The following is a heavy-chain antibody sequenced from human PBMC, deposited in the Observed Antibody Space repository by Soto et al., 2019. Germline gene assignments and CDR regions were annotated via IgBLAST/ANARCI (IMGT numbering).Heavy chain of an antibody. CDR2: ISGSGGST. CDR3: AKVRYDFWSAPEEYMDV. CDR1: GFTFSSYA. J-gene: IGHJ6*03. V-gene: IGHV3-23*01. D-gene: IGHD3-3*01. Sequence: GGSLRLSCAASGFTFSSYAMSWVRQAPGKGLEWVSAISGSGGSTYYADSVKGRFTISRDNSKNTLYLQMNSLRAEDTAVYYCAKVRYDFWSAPEEYMDVWGKGTTVTVSS.